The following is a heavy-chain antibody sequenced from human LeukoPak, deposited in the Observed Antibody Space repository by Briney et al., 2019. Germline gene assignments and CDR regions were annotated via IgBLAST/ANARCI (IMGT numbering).Heavy chain of an antibody. Sequence: ASMKVSCKASGYTFTSYGITWVRQAPGQGLEWMGWISGYNGNTNYAQKFQGRVTMTTDTSTSTVYMELRSLRSEDTAVYYCARGGRGGSGWYFVDYYYYYMDVWGKGTTVTISS. CDR1: GYTFTSYG. CDR2: ISGYNGNT. V-gene: IGHV1-18*01. D-gene: IGHD6-19*01. CDR3: ARGGRGGSGWYFVDYYYYYMDV. J-gene: IGHJ6*03.